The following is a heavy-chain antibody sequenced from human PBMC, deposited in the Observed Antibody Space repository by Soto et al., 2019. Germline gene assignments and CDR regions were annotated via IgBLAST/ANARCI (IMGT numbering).Heavy chain of an antibody. J-gene: IGHJ4*02. CDR1: GFTFSSYA. V-gene: IGHV3-23*01. Sequence: EVQLSESGGGLVQPGGSLRLSCAASGFTFSSYAMSWVRQAPGKGLERVSSISGSSGVTYHADSVKGRFTISRDNSKNTLYLQMNSLRVEDTAVYYCAKDSRKAGSGSYCDYWGQGTLVTVSS. CDR2: ISGSSGVT. D-gene: IGHD3-10*01. CDR3: AKDSRKAGSGSYCDY.